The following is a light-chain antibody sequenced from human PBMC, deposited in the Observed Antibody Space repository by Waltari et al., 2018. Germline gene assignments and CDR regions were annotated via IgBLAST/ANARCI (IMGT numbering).Light chain of an antibody. CDR1: SSDVGSYNR. CDR3: SSYTIRSTWV. CDR2: EVT. V-gene: IGLV2-18*02. Sequence: QSALTQPPSVTGSPGQSVPIRCTGPSSDVGSYNRVSWYQQPPGTAPKLMIYEVTNRPSGVSDRFSGSKSGNTASLTISGLQADDEADYYCSSYTIRSTWVFGGGTRVTVL. J-gene: IGLJ2*01.